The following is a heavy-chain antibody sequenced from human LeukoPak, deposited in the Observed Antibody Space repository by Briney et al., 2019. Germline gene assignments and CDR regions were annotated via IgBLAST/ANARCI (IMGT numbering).Heavy chain of an antibody. CDR3: ARVSDISVAAYFDY. D-gene: IGHD6-19*01. CDR1: GFTFSNAW. J-gene: IGHJ4*02. CDR2: INWNGGST. V-gene: IGHV3-20*04. Sequence: GGSLRLSCAASGFTFSNAWMSWVRQAPGKGLEWVSTINWNGGSTGYADSVKGRFTISRDNAKNSLYLQMNSLRAEDTALYYCARVSDISVAAYFDYWGRGTLVTVSS.